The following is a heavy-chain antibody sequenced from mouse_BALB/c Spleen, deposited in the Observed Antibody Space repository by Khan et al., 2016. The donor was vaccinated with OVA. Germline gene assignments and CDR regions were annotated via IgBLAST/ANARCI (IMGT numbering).Heavy chain of an antibody. Sequence: EVKLEESGPGLVKPSQSLSLTCTVTGYSITSGYAWNWIRQFPGNKLEWMGYISYSGGTSYNPSLKSRISITRDPSKNQFFLLLNSVTTEDTATYYCARGNYYGYYFDYWGQGTPLTVSS. CDR3: ARGNYYGYYFDY. J-gene: IGHJ2*01. CDR1: GYSITSGYA. CDR2: ISYSGGT. V-gene: IGHV3-2*02. D-gene: IGHD1-1*01.